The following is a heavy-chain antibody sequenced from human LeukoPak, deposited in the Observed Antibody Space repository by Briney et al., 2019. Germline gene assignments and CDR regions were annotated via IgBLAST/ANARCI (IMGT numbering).Heavy chain of an antibody. CDR3: AKVLEMGVAMIRAPED. CDR2: ISAVASPT. J-gene: IGHJ4*02. CDR1: GFTFSSYM. V-gene: IGHV3-23*01. D-gene: IGHD3-3*01. Sequence: PGGSLRLSCAASGFTFSSYMMTWVRQAPGKGLEWVSSISAVASPTYYADSVKGRFTISRDNSKSTLYLQMNSLRVEDTAVYYCAKVLEMGVAMIRAPEDWGQGTLVTVSS.